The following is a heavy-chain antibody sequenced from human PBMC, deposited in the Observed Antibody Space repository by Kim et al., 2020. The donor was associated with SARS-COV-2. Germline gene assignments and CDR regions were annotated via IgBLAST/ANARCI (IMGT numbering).Heavy chain of an antibody. Sequence: ASVKVSCKASGYTFTGYYMHWVRQAPGQGLEWMGWINPNSGGTNYAQKFQGRVTMTRDTSISTAYMELSRLRSDDTAVYYCARVGSLTTGKTQKIYYYGMDVWGQGTTVTVSS. D-gene: IGHD1-1*01. CDR2: INPNSGGT. J-gene: IGHJ6*02. CDR1: GYTFTGYY. CDR3: ARVGSLTTGKTQKIYYYGMDV. V-gene: IGHV1-2*02.